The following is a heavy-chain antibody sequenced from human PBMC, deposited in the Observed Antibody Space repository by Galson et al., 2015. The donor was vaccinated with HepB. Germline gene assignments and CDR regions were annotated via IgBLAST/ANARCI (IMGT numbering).Heavy chain of an antibody. CDR2: IYSGGST. V-gene: IGHV3-53*01. J-gene: IGHJ4*02. Sequence: SLRLSCAASGFTVSSNYMSWVRQAPGKGLEWVSVIYSGGSTYYADSVKGRFTISRDNSKNTLYLQMNSLRAEDTAVYYCARIEPDYYDSSGYSHRNWGQGTLVTVSS. D-gene: IGHD3-22*01. CDR3: ARIEPDYYDSSGYSHRN. CDR1: GFTVSSNY.